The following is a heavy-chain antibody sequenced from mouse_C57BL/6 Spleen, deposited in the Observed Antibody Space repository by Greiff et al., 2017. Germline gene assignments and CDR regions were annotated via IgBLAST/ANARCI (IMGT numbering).Heavy chain of an antibody. V-gene: IGHV1-5*01. CDR3: TIYYYGSSYDWYCDG. CDR2: IYPGNSDT. D-gene: IGHD1-1*01. Sequence: VQLQQSGAELVRPGASVKMSCKASGSTFTSYNMHWVKQTPRQGLEWIGAIYPGNSDTSYNQKFKGKAKLTAVTSASTAYMELSSLTNEDSAVYYCTIYYYGSSYDWYCDGWGTGTTVTVSS. CDR1: GSTFTSYN. J-gene: IGHJ1*03.